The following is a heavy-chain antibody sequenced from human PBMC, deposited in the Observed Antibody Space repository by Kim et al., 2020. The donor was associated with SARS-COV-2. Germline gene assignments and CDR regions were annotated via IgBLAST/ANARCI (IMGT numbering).Heavy chain of an antibody. CDR1: GFTFSSYW. CDR2: IKQDGSEK. V-gene: IGHV3-7*03. Sequence: GGSLRLSCAASGFTFSSYWMSWVRQAPGKGLEWVANIKQDGSEKYYVDSVKGRFTISRDNAKNSLYLQMNSLRAEDTAVYYCARDWIVVVPAAPYLNAFDIWGQGTMVTVSS. D-gene: IGHD2-2*01. J-gene: IGHJ3*02. CDR3: ARDWIVVVPAAPYLNAFDI.